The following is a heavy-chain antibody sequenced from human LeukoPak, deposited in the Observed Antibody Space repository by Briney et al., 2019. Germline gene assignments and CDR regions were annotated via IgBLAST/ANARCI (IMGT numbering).Heavy chain of an antibody. J-gene: IGHJ3*02. Sequence: GGALRLSCAASGVTFSSYSMNGVGQAPGKGGEGGSSISSSSSYIYYADSSKGGYTISRDNATNSLYLQMTSLRAEDTAVYYCARVMLGDYVLDAFDIWGQGTMVTVSS. CDR3: ARVMLGDYVLDAFDI. CDR1: GVTFSSYS. V-gene: IGHV3-21*01. CDR2: ISSSSSYI. D-gene: IGHD4-17*01.